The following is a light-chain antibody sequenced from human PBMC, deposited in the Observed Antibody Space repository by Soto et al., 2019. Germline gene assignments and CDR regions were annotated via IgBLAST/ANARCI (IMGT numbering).Light chain of an antibody. Sequence: EIVLTQSPGTLSLSPGERATLSCRASQSVRSSQLAWYQQKPGQAPRLLIYGASSRATGIPDRFSGSGSGTDFTLTISRLEPEDFAVYYCKQYGSSPPITLGQGTRLEIK. V-gene: IGKV3-20*01. CDR3: KQYGSSPPIT. J-gene: IGKJ5*01. CDR1: QSVRSSQ. CDR2: GAS.